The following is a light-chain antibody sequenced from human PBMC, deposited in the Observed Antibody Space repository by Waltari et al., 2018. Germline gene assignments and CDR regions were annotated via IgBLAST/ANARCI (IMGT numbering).Light chain of an antibody. CDR3: QHYVRLPAT. Sequence: EIVLTQSPGSLSSSPGERVTLSCRASQSVSRALAWYQQKPGQVPRLLIFGASNRDTGIPDRFSGSGSETDFSLTISRLEPEDFAVYYCQHYVRLPATFGRGTKVEIK. V-gene: IGKV3-20*01. CDR1: QSVSRA. CDR2: GAS. J-gene: IGKJ1*01.